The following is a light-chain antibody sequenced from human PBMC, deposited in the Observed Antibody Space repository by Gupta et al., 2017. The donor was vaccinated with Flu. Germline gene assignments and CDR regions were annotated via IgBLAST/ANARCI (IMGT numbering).Light chain of an antibody. J-gene: IGLJ3*02. CDR2: ATD. Sequence: QSLLTQPPSASGTPGQTVTMSCSGGRSGIGANTVNWYQQLPGTAPRLLIYATDQRPSGVPDRVSGSKSGSSASLAISGLRSDDEAYYYCSVWDDSLNNRLFGGGTRLTVL. CDR3: SVWDDSLNNRL. CDR1: RSGIGANT. V-gene: IGLV1-44*01.